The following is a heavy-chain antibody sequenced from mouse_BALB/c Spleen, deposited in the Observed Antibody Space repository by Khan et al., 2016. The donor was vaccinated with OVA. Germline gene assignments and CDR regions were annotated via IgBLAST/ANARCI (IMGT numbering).Heavy chain of an antibody. Sequence: EVQLQESGPGLVKPSQSLSLTCTVTGYSITDDSAWNWIRQFPGNKLEWMGFISYSGNTKYNPSLKSRFSITRDTSKNQCILQMNSVTTGDTATXYGARFYGGDFDYWGQGTSLTVSS. CDR1: GYSITDDSA. D-gene: IGHD1-1*01. CDR2: ISYSGNT. CDR3: ARFYGGDFDY. J-gene: IGHJ2*02. V-gene: IGHV3-2*02.